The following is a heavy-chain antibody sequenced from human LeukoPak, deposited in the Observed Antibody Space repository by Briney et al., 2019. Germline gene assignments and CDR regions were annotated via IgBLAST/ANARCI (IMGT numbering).Heavy chain of an antibody. CDR2: ISYSGST. V-gene: IGHV4-59*01. CDR1: GGSISSYY. CDR3: ARVGGIYDYVWGSYRHDPFDI. J-gene: IGHJ3*02. Sequence: SETLSLTCTVSGGSISSYYWSWIRQPPGKGLEWIGYISYSGSTNFNPSLKSRVTISVDTSKNQFSLKLSSVTAADTAVYYCARVGGIYDYVWGSYRHDPFDIWGQGTMVTVSS. D-gene: IGHD3-16*02.